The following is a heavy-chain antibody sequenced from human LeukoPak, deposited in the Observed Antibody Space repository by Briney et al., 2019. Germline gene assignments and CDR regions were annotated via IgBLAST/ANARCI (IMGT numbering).Heavy chain of an antibody. D-gene: IGHD3-22*01. CDR1: GFTFSSNG. V-gene: IGHV3-23*01. CDR2: ISGSGDKT. Sequence: GGSLRLSCAASGFTFSSNGMSWVRKAPGKGLEWVSSISGSGDKTYYADSVKGRFTISRDNSKSTMYLQMNSLRAEDTAVYHCAKANGYYDLWGQGTLVIVSS. CDR3: AKANGYYDL. J-gene: IGHJ4*02.